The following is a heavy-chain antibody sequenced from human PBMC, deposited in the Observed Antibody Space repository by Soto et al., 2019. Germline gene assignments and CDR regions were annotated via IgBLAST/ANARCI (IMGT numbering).Heavy chain of an antibody. Sequence: QVQLVQSGAEVKKPGASVKVSCKASGYTFTNYYIHWVRQAPGQGLEWMGIISPSGGSTNYAQKFQGRVTMTRDTSTTTVYMELSSLRFEDTAVYYCARVKAAAGTNYYYGMDVWCQGTTVTVSS. J-gene: IGHJ6*02. V-gene: IGHV1-46*01. CDR2: ISPSGGST. CDR3: ARVKAAAGTNYYYGMDV. CDR1: GYTFTNYY. D-gene: IGHD6-13*01.